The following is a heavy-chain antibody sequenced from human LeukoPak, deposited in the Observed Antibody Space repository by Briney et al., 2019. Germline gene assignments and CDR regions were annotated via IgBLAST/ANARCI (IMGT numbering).Heavy chain of an antibody. CDR3: ARAPGSTAAHHFYAMDV. D-gene: IGHD6-6*01. Sequence: GGSLRLSCVASGFTIINYEINWVRQAPGKGLEWVSYIDRSATTTYYADSAKGRFTISRDSAKNSVSLQMNSLRTEDTAVYYCARAPGSTAAHHFYAMDVWGKGTTVIVSS. CDR1: GFTIINYE. J-gene: IGHJ6*04. CDR2: IDRSATTT. V-gene: IGHV3-48*03.